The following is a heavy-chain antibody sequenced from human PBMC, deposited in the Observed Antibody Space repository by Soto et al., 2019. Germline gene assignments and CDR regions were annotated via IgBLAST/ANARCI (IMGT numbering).Heavy chain of an antibody. J-gene: IGHJ6*02. CDR3: ARGSYSSSWYWGTGDYYGMDV. CDR2: IGTAGDP. D-gene: IGHD6-13*01. CDR1: GFTFSSYD. V-gene: IGHV3-13*05. Sequence: GSLRLSCAASGFTFSSYDMHWVRQATGKGLEWVSAIGTAGDPYYPGSVKGRSTISRENAKNSLYLQMNSLRAGDTAVYYCARGSYSSSWYWGTGDYYGMDVWGQGTTVTVSS.